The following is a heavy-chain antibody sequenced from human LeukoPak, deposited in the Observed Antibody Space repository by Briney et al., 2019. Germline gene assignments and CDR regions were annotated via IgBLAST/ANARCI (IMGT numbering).Heavy chain of an antibody. J-gene: IGHJ4*02. CDR3: AKVTYGSGTYGAFDY. D-gene: IGHD3-10*01. CDR1: GFTFSSYG. V-gene: IGHV3-23*01. CDR2: IRGTGTST. Sequence: GRSLSLSCAGSGFTFSSYGMSWVRQDPGEWLEWVSDIRGTGTSTYYADSVTGWFTISRDNSKNTLYLQLNSLRAEDTAVYYCAKVTYGSGTYGAFDYWGQGTLVTVSS.